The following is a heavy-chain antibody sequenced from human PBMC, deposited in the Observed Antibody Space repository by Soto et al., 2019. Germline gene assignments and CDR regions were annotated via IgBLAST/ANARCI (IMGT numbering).Heavy chain of an antibody. Sequence: PGGSLGLSCAASGFTFSSYGMHWVRQAPGKGLEWVAVIWYDGSNKYYADSVKGRFTISRDNSKNTLYLQMNSLRAEDTAVYYCARALPPSVYGDYYFDYWGQGTLVTVS. CDR1: GFTFSSYG. V-gene: IGHV3-33*01. CDR2: IWYDGSNK. CDR3: ARALPPSVYGDYYFDY. J-gene: IGHJ4*02. D-gene: IGHD4-17*01.